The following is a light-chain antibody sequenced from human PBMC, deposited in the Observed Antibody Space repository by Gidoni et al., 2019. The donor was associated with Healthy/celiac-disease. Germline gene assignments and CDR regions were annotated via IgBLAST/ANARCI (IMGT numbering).Light chain of an antibody. CDR2: GNS. Sequence: QSVLTQPPSVSGAPGQRVPISCTGSSSNIGAGYEVHWYQQLPGPAPNLLIYGNSNRPSGVPDRFSGSKSGTSASLAITGLQAEDEADYYCQSYDSSLSGSTVFGTGTKVTVL. J-gene: IGLJ1*01. CDR3: QSYDSSLSGSTV. V-gene: IGLV1-40*01. CDR1: SSNIGAGYE.